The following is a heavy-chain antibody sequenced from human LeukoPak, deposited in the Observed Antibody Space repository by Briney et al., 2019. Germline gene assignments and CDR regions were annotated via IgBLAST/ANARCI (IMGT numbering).Heavy chain of an antibody. J-gene: IGHJ4*02. CDR3: ARDPDYGSGIPLY. Sequence: GRSLRLSCAASGFTFSSYGMHWVRQAPGQGLEWAAVIWYDGSNKYYADSVKGRFTISRDNSKNMLYLQMNSLRAEDTAVYYCARDPDYGSGIPLYWGQGTLVTVSS. V-gene: IGHV3-33*01. CDR1: GFTFSSYG. D-gene: IGHD3-10*01. CDR2: IWYDGSNK.